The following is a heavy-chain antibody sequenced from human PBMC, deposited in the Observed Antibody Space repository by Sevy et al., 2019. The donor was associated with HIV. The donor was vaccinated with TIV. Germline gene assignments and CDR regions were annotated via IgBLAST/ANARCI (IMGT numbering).Heavy chain of an antibody. CDR2: IFSGGRT. CDR1: GFAVSDNC. CDR3: ARDRVVHNDYIFVAYYYGMDV. Sequence: GGSLGLSCAVSGFAVSDNCMSWVRQSPGKGLEWVSVIFSGGRTSYADSVKGRFTVSRDGSKNTLYLQMDNLRAEDTATYYCARDRVVHNDYIFVAYYYGMDVWGQGTTVTVS. D-gene: IGHD4-4*01. J-gene: IGHJ6*02. V-gene: IGHV3-53*01.